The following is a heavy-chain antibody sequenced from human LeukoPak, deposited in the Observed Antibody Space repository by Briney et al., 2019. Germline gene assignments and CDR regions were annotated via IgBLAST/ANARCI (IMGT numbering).Heavy chain of an antibody. CDR1: GFTFSSYG. V-gene: IGHV3-30*18. CDR2: ISYDGSNK. D-gene: IGHD6-13*01. Sequence: GGSLRLSCAASGFTFSSYGMHWVRQAPGKGLEWVAVISYDGSNKYYADSVKGRFTISRDNSKNTLYLQMNGLRAEDTAVYYCAKHRTPGRHSSSILDYWGQGTLVTVSS. J-gene: IGHJ4*02. CDR3: AKHRTPGRHSSSILDY.